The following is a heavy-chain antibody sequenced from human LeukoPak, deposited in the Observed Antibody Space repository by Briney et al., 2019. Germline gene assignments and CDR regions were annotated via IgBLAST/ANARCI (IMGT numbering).Heavy chain of an antibody. CDR3: ARIETVADAFDI. D-gene: IGHD1-1*01. CDR1: GFTVSSNY. V-gene: IGHV3-66*01. CDR2: IYSGGST. Sequence: GGSLRLSCAASGFTVSSNYMTWVRQAPGKGLEWVSLIYSGGSTSYADSVRGRSTISRDNSKNTLYPQMNRLRAEDTAVYYCARIETVADAFDIWGQGTLVTVSS. J-gene: IGHJ3*02.